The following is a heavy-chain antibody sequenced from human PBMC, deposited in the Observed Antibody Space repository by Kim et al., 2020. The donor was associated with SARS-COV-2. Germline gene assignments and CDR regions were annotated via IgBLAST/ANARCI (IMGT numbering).Heavy chain of an antibody. D-gene: IGHD3-10*01. V-gene: IGHV3-30*18. CDR2: ISYDGSNK. CDR3: AKDPKRSASGRLAYGMDV. CDR1: GFTFSTYG. Sequence: GGSLRLSCAASGFTFSTYGMHWVRQAPGKGLEWVAVISYDGSNKYYADSVKGRFTISRDNSKNTLYLQMNSLRAEYTAVYYCAKDPKRSASGRLAYGMDVWGQGTTVTVS. J-gene: IGHJ6*02.